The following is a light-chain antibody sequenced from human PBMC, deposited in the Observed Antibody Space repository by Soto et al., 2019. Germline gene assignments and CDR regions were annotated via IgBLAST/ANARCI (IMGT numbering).Light chain of an antibody. J-gene: IGKJ4*01. V-gene: IGKV3-15*01. Sequence: EIVMTQSPATLSVSPGETATLSCRASQSVSSNLIWYQQKPGQAPRLLIFLASTRATGIPARFSGSGSGTEFTLTISSLQSEDFAVYYCQQFNNWPPLTFGGGTKVEMK. CDR2: LAS. CDR1: QSVSSN. CDR3: QQFNNWPPLT.